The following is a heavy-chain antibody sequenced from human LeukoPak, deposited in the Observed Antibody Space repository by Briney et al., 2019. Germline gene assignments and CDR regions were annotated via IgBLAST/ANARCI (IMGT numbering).Heavy chain of an antibody. CDR2: ISVSGGST. J-gene: IGHJ4*02. D-gene: IGHD2-15*01. V-gene: IGHV3-23*01. CDR1: GFIFSTYV. CDR3: AKDKATVAAKGPFDY. Sequence: PGGSLRLSCVASGFIFSTYVMSWVRQAPGKGLEWVSGISVSGGSTYYADSVKGRFTISRDNSKNTLFLQFNSLRAEDTAVYYCAKDKATVAAKGPFDYWGQGTLVTVSS.